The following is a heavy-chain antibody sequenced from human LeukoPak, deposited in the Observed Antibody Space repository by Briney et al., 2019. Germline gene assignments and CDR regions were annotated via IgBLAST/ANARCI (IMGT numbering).Heavy chain of an antibody. J-gene: IGHJ3*02. V-gene: IGHV1-69*06. Sequence: ASVKVSCKESGGTFSSDFISWVRQAPGQGLEWMGGIIPIFGTANYAQKFQGRVTITADKSTSTAYMELSSLRSEDTAVYYCARELYSSSWYQVLAFDIWGQGTMVTVSS. CDR2: IIPIFGTA. CDR1: GGTFSSDF. CDR3: ARELYSSSWYQVLAFDI. D-gene: IGHD6-13*01.